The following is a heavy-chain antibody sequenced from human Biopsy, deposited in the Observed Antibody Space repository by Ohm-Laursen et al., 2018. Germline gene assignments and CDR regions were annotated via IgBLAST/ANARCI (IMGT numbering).Heavy chain of an antibody. CDR2: ISGYNDNT. J-gene: IGHJ4*02. D-gene: IGHD6-25*01. CDR1: GYKFTSYG. V-gene: IGHV1-18*01. Sequence: GSSVKVSCKASGYKFTSYGMSWVRQAPGQGFEWMGRISGYNDNTNYAQKFQGRITMTIDAATSTGYMDLRSLKSDDTAVYYCARIAAAGWDDYWGQGTLVTVSS. CDR3: ARIAAAGWDDY.